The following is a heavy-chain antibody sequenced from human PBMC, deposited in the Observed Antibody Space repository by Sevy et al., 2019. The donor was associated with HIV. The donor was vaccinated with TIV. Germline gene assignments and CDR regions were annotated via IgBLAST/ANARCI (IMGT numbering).Heavy chain of an antibody. Sequence: ASGKVSCKASGNTFTVYYMYWVRQAPGQGLEWMGWINPNSGGTNYAQKFQGRVTMTSETSINTAYMELSRLRSDDMAVYYCASVGTIFSLLGYFDYWGQGTLVTVSS. V-gene: IGHV1-2*02. J-gene: IGHJ4*02. CDR3: ASVGTIFSLLGYFDY. CDR1: GNTFTVYY. D-gene: IGHD3-3*01. CDR2: INPNSGGT.